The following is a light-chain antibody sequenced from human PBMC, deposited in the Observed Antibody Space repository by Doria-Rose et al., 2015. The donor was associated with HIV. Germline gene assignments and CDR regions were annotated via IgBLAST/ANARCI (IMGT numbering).Light chain of an antibody. CDR2: DAS. Sequence: GERATLSCRASQSVSSNLAWYQQKPGQAPRLLIYDASNRATGIPARFSGSGSGTGFTLTISSLEPEDFAVYFCQQRSNWPPIFTFGPGTKVDI. CDR3: QQRSNWPPIFT. V-gene: IGKV3-11*01. CDR1: QSVSSN. J-gene: IGKJ3*01.